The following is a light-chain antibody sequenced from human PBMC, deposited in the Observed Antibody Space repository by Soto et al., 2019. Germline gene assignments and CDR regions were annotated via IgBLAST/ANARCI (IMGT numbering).Light chain of an antibody. V-gene: IGKV1-39*01. Sequence: DIQMTQSPSSLSASVGDRVTITCRASQSISNYLNWYQQTPGKAPKLLIYTASSLQSGVPSRFRGSGSGTDFTLSISTLQPEDFATYYCQQTHSIPLTFGGGTKVEMK. CDR2: TAS. J-gene: IGKJ4*01. CDR1: QSISNY. CDR3: QQTHSIPLT.